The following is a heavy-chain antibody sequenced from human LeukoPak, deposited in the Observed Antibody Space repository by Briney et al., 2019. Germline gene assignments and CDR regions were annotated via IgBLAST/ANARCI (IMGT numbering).Heavy chain of an antibody. CDR1: GGTFSSYA. D-gene: IGHD6-13*01. Sequence: EASVKVSCKASGGTFSSYAISWVRQAPGQGLEWMGRIIPILGIANYAQKFQGRVTITADKSTSTAYMELSSLRSEDTAVYYCARAGTAAAALDYWGQGTLATVSS. V-gene: IGHV1-69*04. CDR2: IIPILGIA. CDR3: ARAGTAAAALDY. J-gene: IGHJ4*02.